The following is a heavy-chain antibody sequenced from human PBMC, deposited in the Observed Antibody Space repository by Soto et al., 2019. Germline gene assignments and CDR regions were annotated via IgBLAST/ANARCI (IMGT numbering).Heavy chain of an antibody. CDR1: GFTFDDYA. V-gene: IGHV3-9*01. CDR3: AKDIGSGSYNYYYGMDV. CDR2: ISWNSGSI. D-gene: IGHD3-10*01. Sequence: GGSLRLSCAASGFTFDDYAMHWVRQAPGKGLEWVSGISWNSGSIGYADSVKGRFTISRDNAKNSLYLQMNSLRAEDTALYYCAKDIGSGSYNYYYGMDVWGQGTTVTVSS. J-gene: IGHJ6*02.